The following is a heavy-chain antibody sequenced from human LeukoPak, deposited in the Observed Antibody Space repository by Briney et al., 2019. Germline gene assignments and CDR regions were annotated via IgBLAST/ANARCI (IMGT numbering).Heavy chain of an antibody. CDR1: GGSFSGYY. J-gene: IGHJ3*02. CDR3: ARDSASGSPTDAFDI. Sequence: SETLSLTCAVYGGSFSGYYWSWIRQPPGKGLEWIGYIYYSGSTNYNPSLKSRVTISVDTSKNQFSLKLSSVTAADTAVYYCARDSASGSPTDAFDIWGQGTMVTVSS. D-gene: IGHD1-26*01. V-gene: IGHV4-59*01. CDR2: IYYSGST.